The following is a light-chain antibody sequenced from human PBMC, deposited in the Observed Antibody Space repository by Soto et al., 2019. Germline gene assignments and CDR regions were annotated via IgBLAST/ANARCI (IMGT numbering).Light chain of an antibody. CDR2: AAS. Sequence: DIRMTQSPSSLSASVGDRVTITCRAGQTISTYLNWYQHKPGKAPKLLIYAASSLQSGVPSRFSGSGSGTDFTLTISSLQPEDVATYYCQQSYSTPRTFGQGTKLEIK. J-gene: IGKJ2*01. CDR1: QTISTY. CDR3: QQSYSTPRT. V-gene: IGKV1-39*01.